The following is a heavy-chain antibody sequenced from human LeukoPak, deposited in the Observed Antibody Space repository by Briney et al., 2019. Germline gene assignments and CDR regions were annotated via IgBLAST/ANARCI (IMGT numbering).Heavy chain of an antibody. CDR1: GGSISSSNW. CDR3: ARCSGGSCYYTNFDY. J-gene: IGHJ4*02. CDR2: IYHSGST. D-gene: IGHD2-15*01. Sequence: NPSETLSLTCAVSGGSISSSNWWSWVRQPPGQGLEWIGEIYHSGSTNYNPSLKSRVTISVDKSKNQFSLKLSSVTAADTAVYYCARCSGGSCYYTNFDYWGQGTLVTVSS. V-gene: IGHV4-4*02.